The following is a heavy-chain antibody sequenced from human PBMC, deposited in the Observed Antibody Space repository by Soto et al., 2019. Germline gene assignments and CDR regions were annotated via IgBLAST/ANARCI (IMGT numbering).Heavy chain of an antibody. V-gene: IGHV3-30-3*01. CDR3: ARDLYDSSGYLLDY. CDR2: ISYDGSNK. Sequence: GGSLRLSCAASGFTFSSYAMHWVRQAPGKGLEWVAVISYDGSNKYYADSVKGRFTISRDNSKNTLYLQMNSLRAEDTAVYYCARDLYDSSGYLLDYWGQGTLVTVSS. CDR1: GFTFSSYA. J-gene: IGHJ4*02. D-gene: IGHD3-22*01.